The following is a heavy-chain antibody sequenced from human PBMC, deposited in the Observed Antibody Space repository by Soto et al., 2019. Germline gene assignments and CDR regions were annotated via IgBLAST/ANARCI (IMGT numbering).Heavy chain of an antibody. V-gene: IGHV4-34*01. Sequence: QVQLQQWGAGLLKPSETLSLNCAVYGGSFSAYYWSWIRQPPGRGLEWIGEINHSGSTNYNPSLKSRVIISVDTSKNQFSLKLSSVTAADTAMYYCARSVAGNDYWGQGTLVTVSS. CDR2: INHSGST. CDR1: GGSFSAYY. J-gene: IGHJ4*02. D-gene: IGHD6-19*01. CDR3: ARSVAGNDY.